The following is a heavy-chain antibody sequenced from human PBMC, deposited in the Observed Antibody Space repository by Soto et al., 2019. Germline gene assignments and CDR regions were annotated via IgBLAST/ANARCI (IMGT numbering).Heavy chain of an antibody. J-gene: IGHJ3*02. CDR2: IIPIFGTA. V-gene: IGHV1-69*13. D-gene: IGHD3-10*01. Sequence: SVKVSCKASGGTFSSYAISWVRQAPGQGLEWMGGIIPIFGTANYAQKFQGRVTITADESTSTAYMELSSLRSEDTAVYYCARTITMVRGAPHDAFAIWARGTIVPVSS. CDR3: ARTITMVRGAPHDAFAI. CDR1: GGTFSSYA.